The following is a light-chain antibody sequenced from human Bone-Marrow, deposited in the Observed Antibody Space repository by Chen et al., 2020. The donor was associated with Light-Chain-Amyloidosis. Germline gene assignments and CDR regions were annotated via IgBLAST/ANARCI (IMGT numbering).Light chain of an antibody. CDR3: QQYGTSPLT. Sequence: EIVLTQSPGTLSLSPGEGANLSCRASQTISSNYLTWYQQKFGQAPRVLIYGSSSRATGIPDRFTGSGFGTDLALTSNRLEPEDFAMYYCQQYGTSPLTVGGGTKVEIK. CDR1: QTISSNY. J-gene: IGKJ4*01. CDR2: GSS. V-gene: IGKV3-20*01.